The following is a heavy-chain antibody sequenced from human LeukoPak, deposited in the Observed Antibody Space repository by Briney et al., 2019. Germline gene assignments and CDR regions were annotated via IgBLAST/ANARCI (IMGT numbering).Heavy chain of an antibody. V-gene: IGHV4-39*07. Sequence: SETLSLTCPVSGGSISSRNYYWGWIRQPPGKGLEWIGSSYYSGSTYYNPSLKSRVTISVDTSKNQFSLKLSSVTAADTAVYYCARTITMVRPYDYWGQGTLVTVSS. CDR3: ARTITMVRPYDY. CDR1: GGSISSRNYY. D-gene: IGHD3-10*01. CDR2: SYYSGST. J-gene: IGHJ4*02.